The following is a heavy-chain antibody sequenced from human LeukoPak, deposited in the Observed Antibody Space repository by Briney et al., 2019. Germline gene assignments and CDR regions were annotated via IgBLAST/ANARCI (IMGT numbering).Heavy chain of an antibody. Sequence: MPGGSLRLSCAASGFTFSSYSMNWVRQAPGKGLEWVSSISSSSSYIYYADSVKGRFTISRDNAKNSLYLQMNSLRAEDTAVYYCARDHGINNLEWLLPPGPFDYWGQGTLVTVSS. J-gene: IGHJ4*02. CDR2: ISSSSSYI. D-gene: IGHD3-3*01. CDR3: ARDHGINNLEWLLPPGPFDY. CDR1: GFTFSSYS. V-gene: IGHV3-21*03.